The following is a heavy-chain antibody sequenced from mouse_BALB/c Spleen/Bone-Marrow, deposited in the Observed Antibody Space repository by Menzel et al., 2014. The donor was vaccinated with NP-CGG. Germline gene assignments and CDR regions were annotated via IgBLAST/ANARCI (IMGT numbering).Heavy chain of an antibody. CDR2: ISTYSGNT. V-gene: IGHV1-67*01. D-gene: IGHD2-14*01. Sequence: VKLVESGPELVRPGVSVKISCKGSGYTFTEYAMHWVKQSHAKSLEWIGVISTYSGNTNYNQKFKGKATLTVDKSSSTALMELARLTSEDSAIYFCARGYPGYYAMDYWGQGTSVTVSS. J-gene: IGHJ4*01. CDR3: ARGYPGYYAMDY. CDR1: GYTFTEYA.